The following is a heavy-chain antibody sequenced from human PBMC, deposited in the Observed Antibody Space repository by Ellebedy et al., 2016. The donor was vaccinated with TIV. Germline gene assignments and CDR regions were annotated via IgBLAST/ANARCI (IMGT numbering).Heavy chain of an antibody. CDR2: IIPMFGTV. J-gene: IGHJ4*02. D-gene: IGHD3-22*01. CDR1: AGTSRSYS. V-gene: IGHV1-69*13. Sequence: SVKVSCXASAGTSRSYSISWVRQAPGQGLEWMGKIIPMFGTVNSAQKFQGRITITADESTNTAYMELSSLRSDDTAVYYCARGSAYFPGEIDYWGQGTLVTVSS. CDR3: ARGSAYFPGEIDY.